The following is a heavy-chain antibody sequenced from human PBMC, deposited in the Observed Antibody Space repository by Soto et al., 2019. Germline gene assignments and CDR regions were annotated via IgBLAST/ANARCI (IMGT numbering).Heavy chain of an antibody. Sequence: SETLSLTCIVSDGSVRNGMYYWSWVRQPPGKGLEWLGNVHFSGTTIYNPSLMGRVTMSVDMSKNHVFLELTSVTAADTAIYYCARSCNIFDCHHLYYFDSWGQGTQVTVSS. D-gene: IGHD3-9*01. V-gene: IGHV4-61*03. CDR1: DGSVRNGMYY. CDR2: VHFSGTT. J-gene: IGHJ4*02. CDR3: ARSCNIFDCHHLYYFDS.